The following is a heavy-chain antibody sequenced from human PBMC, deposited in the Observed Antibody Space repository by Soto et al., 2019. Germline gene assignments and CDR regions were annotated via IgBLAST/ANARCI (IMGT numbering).Heavy chain of an antibody. CDR3: ATLHSGYLDF. CDR2: IWYDGSNK. D-gene: IGHD1-26*01. Sequence: QLHLVESGGGVVQPGRSLRLSCAASGFTFSSYDMHWVRQAPGKGLEWVAIIWYDGSNKYYADSVKGRFTISRDNSKNTLYLQMNSLRVEDTAVYYWATLHSGYLDFWGQGTLVTVSS. CDR1: GFTFSSYD. V-gene: IGHV3-33*01. J-gene: IGHJ4*02.